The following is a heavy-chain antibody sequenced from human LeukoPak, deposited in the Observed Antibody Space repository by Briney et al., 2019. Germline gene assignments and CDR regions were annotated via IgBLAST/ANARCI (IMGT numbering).Heavy chain of an antibody. CDR1: GFTFSSYG. CDR2: ISGSGGST. Sequence: AGGSLRLSCAASGFTFSSYGMSWVRQAPGKGLEWVSAISGSGGSTYYADSVKGRFTISRDNSKNTLYLQMNSLRAEDTAVYYCAKDSDRMATVPLFHYWGQGTLVTVSS. V-gene: IGHV3-23*01. J-gene: IGHJ4*02. D-gene: IGHD5-24*01. CDR3: AKDSDRMATVPLFHY.